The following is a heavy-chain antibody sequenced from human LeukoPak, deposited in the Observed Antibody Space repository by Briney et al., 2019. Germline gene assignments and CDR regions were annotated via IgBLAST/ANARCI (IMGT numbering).Heavy chain of an antibody. CDR1: GFTFSTYS. V-gene: IGHV3-30-3*01. CDR3: STEAVVTVTGFDS. Sequence: GGSLRLSCAASGFTFSTYSMHWVRQAPGKGLDWVAVISNDGNMIYYADSVKGRFTISRDNSKKKLYLQMNSLRAEDTAVYYCSTEAVVTVTGFDSWGQGTLVTVSS. D-gene: IGHD4-4*01. CDR2: ISNDGNMI. J-gene: IGHJ4*02.